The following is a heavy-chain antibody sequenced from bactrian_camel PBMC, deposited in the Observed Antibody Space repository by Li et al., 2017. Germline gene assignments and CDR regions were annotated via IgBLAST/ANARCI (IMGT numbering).Heavy chain of an antibody. CDR2: IYRRRGNT. V-gene: IGHV3S40*01. CDR1: GYTASFDC. CDR3: VSTGPYGGSWVSRCNLDKNGYNY. J-gene: IGHJ4*01. D-gene: IGHD6*01. Sequence: DVQLVESGGGLVQPGGSLRLSCVASGYTASFDCMGWFRQAPGKEREGVASIYRRRGNTAYADSVKGRFTISQDNAKNTVYLQLNSLKPEDTAMYYCVSTGPYGGSWVSRCNLDKNGYNYWGQGTQVTVS.